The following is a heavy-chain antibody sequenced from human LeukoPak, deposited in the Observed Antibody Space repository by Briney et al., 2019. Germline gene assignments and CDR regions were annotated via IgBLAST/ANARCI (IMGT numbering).Heavy chain of an antibody. CDR3: ARGPVWRLLLSVSRRGGYFDY. J-gene: IGHJ4*02. CDR2: INHSGST. CDR1: GGSLSGYY. Sequence: SETLSLTCGVYGGSLSGYYWSWIRQPPEKGLEWIGEINHSGSTNYNPSLKSRVTISADTSKNQFSLKLSSVTAADTAVYYCARGPVWRLLLSVSRRGGYFDYWGQGILVTVSS. D-gene: IGHD2-15*01. V-gene: IGHV4-34*01.